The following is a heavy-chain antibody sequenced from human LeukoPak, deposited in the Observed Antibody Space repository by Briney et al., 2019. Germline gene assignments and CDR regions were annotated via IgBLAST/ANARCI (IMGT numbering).Heavy chain of an antibody. D-gene: IGHD2-2*01. CDR3: ARASHQLLHFDY. CDR2: IYYSGST. CDR1: GGSISSYY. V-gene: IGHV4-59*01. J-gene: IGHJ4*02. Sequence: SATLSLTCTVSGGSISSYYWSWIRQPPRKGLEWIGYIYYSGSTNYNPSLQSRVTISVDTSKTQFSLKLSSVTAADTAVYYCARASHQLLHFDYWGQGTLVTVSS.